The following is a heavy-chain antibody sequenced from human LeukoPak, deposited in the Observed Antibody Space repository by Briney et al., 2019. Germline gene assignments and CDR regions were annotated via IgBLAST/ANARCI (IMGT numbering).Heavy chain of an antibody. CDR2: IYYSGST. CDR3: ARDYYDSSGYSPPYLGY. D-gene: IGHD3-22*01. CDR1: GGSISSGDYY. J-gene: IGHJ4*02. V-gene: IGHV4-30-4*01. Sequence: SETLSLTCTVSGGSISSGDYYWSWIRQPPGKGLEWIGYIYYSGSTYYNPSLKSRVTISVDTSKNQFSLKLSSVTAADTAVYYCARDYYDSSGYSPPYLGYWGQGTLVTVSS.